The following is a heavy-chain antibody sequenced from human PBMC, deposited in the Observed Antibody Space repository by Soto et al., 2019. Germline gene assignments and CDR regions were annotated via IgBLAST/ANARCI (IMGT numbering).Heavy chain of an antibody. CDR1: GFPLGYYW. CDR3: AKELVVAGTFDY. V-gene: IGHV3-7*03. J-gene: IGHJ4*02. Sequence: SLRLSCAASGFPLGYYWMSWVRQAPGKGLEWLATIKGDASEKKYVDSVKGRFPMSRDNSKNTLYLQMNSLRAEDTAVYYCAKELVVAGTFDYWGQGTLVTVSS. CDR2: IKGDASEK. D-gene: IGHD6-19*01.